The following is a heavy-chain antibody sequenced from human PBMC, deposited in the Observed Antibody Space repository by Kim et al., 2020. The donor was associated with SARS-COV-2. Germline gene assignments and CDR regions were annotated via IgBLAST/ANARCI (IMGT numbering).Heavy chain of an antibody. D-gene: IGHD6-13*01. CDR3: ARISRVYSFDY. CDR2: T. V-gene: IGHV4-34*01. Sequence: TNYNPSLKSRVTISVDTSKNQFSLKLSSVTAADTAVYYCARISRVYSFDYWGQGTLVTVSS. J-gene: IGHJ4*02.